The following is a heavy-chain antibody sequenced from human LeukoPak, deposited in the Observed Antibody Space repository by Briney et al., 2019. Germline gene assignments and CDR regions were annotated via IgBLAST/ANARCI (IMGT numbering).Heavy chain of an antibody. Sequence: VASVTVSCKASGGTFSSYAISWVRQAPGQGLEWMGGIIPIFGTANYAQKFQGRVTITADKSTSTAYMELSSLRSEDTAVYYCARGRTGYSHHWPMDVWGKGTTVTVSS. J-gene: IGHJ6*03. CDR1: GGTFSSYA. CDR3: ARGRTGYSHHWPMDV. V-gene: IGHV1-69*06. D-gene: IGHD2-15*01. CDR2: IIPIFGTA.